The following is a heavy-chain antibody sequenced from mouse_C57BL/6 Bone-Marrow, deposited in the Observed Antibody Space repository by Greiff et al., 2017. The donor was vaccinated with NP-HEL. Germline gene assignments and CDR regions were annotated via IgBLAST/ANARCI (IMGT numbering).Heavy chain of an antibody. CDR2: ISNGGGST. CDR1: GFTFSDYY. D-gene: IGHD1-1*01. V-gene: IGHV5-12*01. CDR3: ARRGYGSSFDY. Sequence: EVQVVESGGGLVQPGGSLKLSCAASGFTFSDYYMYWVRQTPEKRLEWAAYISNGGGSTYYPDTVKGRFTISRDNAKNTLYLQMSRLKSEDTAMYYCARRGYGSSFDYWGQGTTLTVSS. J-gene: IGHJ2*01.